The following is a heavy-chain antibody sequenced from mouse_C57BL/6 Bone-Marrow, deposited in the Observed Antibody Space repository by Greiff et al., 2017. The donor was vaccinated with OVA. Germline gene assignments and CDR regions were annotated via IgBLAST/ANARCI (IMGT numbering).Heavy chain of an antibody. J-gene: IGHJ2*01. CDR3: ARGHSYY. CDR2: ISYDGSN. D-gene: IGHD3-1*01. CDR1: GYSITSGYY. V-gene: IGHV3-6*01. Sequence: ESGPGLVKPSQSLSLTCSVTGYSITSGYYWNWIRQFPGNKLEWMGYISYDGSNNYNPSLKNRISITRDTSKNQFFLKLNSVTTEDTATYYCARGHSYYWGQGTTLTVSS.